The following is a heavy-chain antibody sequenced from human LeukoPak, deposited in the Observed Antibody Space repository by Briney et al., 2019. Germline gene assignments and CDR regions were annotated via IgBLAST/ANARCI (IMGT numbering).Heavy chain of an antibody. Sequence: ASVKVSCKASGYTFTGYYMHWVRQAPGQGLEWMGWINPNSGGTNYARKFQGRVTMTRDTSISTAYMELSRLRSDDTAVYYCARVSYCSGGSCLGFDPWGQGTLVTVSS. V-gene: IGHV1-2*02. CDR2: INPNSGGT. CDR3: ARVSYCSGGSCLGFDP. J-gene: IGHJ5*02. CDR1: GYTFTGYY. D-gene: IGHD2-15*01.